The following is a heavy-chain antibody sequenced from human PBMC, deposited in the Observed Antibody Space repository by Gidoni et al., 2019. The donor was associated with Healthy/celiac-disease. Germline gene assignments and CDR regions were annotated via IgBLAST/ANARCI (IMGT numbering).Heavy chain of an antibody. D-gene: IGHD3-3*01. CDR2: IYYSGTT. V-gene: IGHV4-39*01. J-gene: IGHJ4*02. CDR3: ARHPLWSGSTGADY. Sequence: QLQLQESGPGLVKPSETLSLSCTVSGGSISSSSYYWGWIRQPPGKGLEWIGSIYYSGTTYYNPSLKSRVTISVDTSKNQFSLKLSSVTAADTAVYYCARHPLWSGSTGADYWGQGTLVTVSS. CDR1: GGSISSSSYY.